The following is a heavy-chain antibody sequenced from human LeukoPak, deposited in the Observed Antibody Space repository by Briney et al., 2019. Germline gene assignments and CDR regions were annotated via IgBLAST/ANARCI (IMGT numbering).Heavy chain of an antibody. V-gene: IGHV3-30-3*01. CDR1: GFTFSNYA. CDR3: ARDPLLSHQRGYFDS. Sequence: PGGSLRLSCAVSGFTFSNYAMHWVRQAPGKGLESVAVISYDGSNKYYADSLKGRFTISRDNSKNTLYLQMNSLRAEDTAVYFCARDPLLSHQRGYFDSWGQGTLVTVSS. J-gene: IGHJ4*02. D-gene: IGHD3-10*01. CDR2: ISYDGSNK.